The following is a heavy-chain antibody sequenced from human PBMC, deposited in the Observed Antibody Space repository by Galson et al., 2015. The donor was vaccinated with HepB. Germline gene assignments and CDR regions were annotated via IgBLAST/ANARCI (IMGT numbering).Heavy chain of an antibody. CDR2: IHPSDSYT. Sequence: QSGAEVKKPGESLRISCKGSGYSFTSYWINWVRQMPGKGLEWMGRIHPSDSYTSYSPSFQGHVTISADKSISTAYLQWSSLKASDTAMYYCAGTPGIGAAGTDGFDYWGQGTLVTVSS. J-gene: IGHJ4*02. V-gene: IGHV5-10-1*01. CDR3: AGTPGIGAAGTDGFDY. CDR1: GYSFTSYW. D-gene: IGHD6-13*01.